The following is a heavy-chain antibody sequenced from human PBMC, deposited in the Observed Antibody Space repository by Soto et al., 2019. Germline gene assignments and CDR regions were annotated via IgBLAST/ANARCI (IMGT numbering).Heavy chain of an antibody. CDR2: ISSSGSYI. D-gene: IGHD5-18*01. J-gene: IGHJ5*02. CDR3: ARDVETSMDGLNYFEP. Sequence: PGGSMTLTCPAYGGTVSAYARHWDSHAPGDGLEWVSSISSSGSYIHYADSVKGRFTISRDNAKNSLFLQMDSLRAEDTAVYYCARDVETSMDGLNYFEPWGQGNLVTVSS. CDR1: GGTVSAYA. V-gene: IGHV3-21*01.